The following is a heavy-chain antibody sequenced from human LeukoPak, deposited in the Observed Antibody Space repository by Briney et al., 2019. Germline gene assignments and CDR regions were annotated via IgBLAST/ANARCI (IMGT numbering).Heavy chain of an antibody. V-gene: IGHV4-39*01. CDR2: IYSSGAT. CDR3: ARLITIFEVATSDAFDI. CDR1: GGSISSSSYY. J-gene: IGHJ3*02. Sequence: SETLSLTCTVSGGSISSSSYYWGWIRQPPGKGLEWIGSIYSSGATYYNPSLNSRVTISVDRPKNQLSVKLTSVTAADTAVYYCARLITIFEVATSDAFDIWGPGTVVTVSS. D-gene: IGHD3-3*01.